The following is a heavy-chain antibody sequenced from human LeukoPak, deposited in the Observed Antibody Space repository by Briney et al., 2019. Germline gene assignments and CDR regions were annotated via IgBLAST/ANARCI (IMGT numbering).Heavy chain of an antibody. J-gene: IGHJ3*02. CDR3: ASGITATTYAFDI. V-gene: IGHV4-59*01. CDR1: GGSISSYY. Sequence: KASETLSLTCTVSGGSISSYYWSWIRQPPGKGLEWIGYIYYSGSTNYNPSLKSRVTISVDTSKNQFSLKLRSATAADTAVYYCASGITATTYAFDIWGQGTMVTVS. CDR2: IYYSGST. D-gene: IGHD1-20*01.